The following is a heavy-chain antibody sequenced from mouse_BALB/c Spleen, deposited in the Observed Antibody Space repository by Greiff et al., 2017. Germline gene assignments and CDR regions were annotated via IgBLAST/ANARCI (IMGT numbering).Heavy chain of an antibody. V-gene: IGHV5-6-5*01. Sequence: EVKLMESGGGLVQPGGSRKLSCAASGFTFSSYAMSWVRQTPEKRLEWVASISSGGSTYYPDSVKGRFTISRDNARNILYLQMSSLRSEDTAMYYCARGYGSSWYFDVWGAGTTVTVSS. CDR3: ARGYGSSWYFDV. CDR1: GFTFSSYA. CDR2: ISSGGST. J-gene: IGHJ1*01. D-gene: IGHD1-1*01.